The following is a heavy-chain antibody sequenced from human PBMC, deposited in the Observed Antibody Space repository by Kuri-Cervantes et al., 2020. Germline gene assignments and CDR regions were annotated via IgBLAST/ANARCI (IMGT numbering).Heavy chain of an antibody. CDR3: AKSALTPNTHWFDP. D-gene: IGHD2-8*01. CDR2: IRGSGETT. CDR1: GGSISSGGYY. V-gene: IGHV3-23*01. Sequence: ETLSLTCTVSGGSISSGGYYWSWVRQAPGKGLEWVSGIRGSGETTFYADSVKGRFTISRDNSKHTLFLQMNSLRVEDTAVYYCAKSALTPNTHWFDPWGQGTLVTVSS. J-gene: IGHJ5*02.